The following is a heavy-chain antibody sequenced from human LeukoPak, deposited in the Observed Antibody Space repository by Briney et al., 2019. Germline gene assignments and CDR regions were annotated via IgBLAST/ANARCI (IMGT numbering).Heavy chain of an antibody. CDR3: ASLDTAKQPLANH. CDR2: IREERGQE. CDR1: GLTVSNHW. D-gene: IGHD5-18*01. J-gene: IGHJ5*02. Sequence: GGSLRLSCVASGLTVSNHWMSWVRQAPGKGLEWVANIREERGQEYYVDSVEGRFTISKNSAKNSLYLQMNTPRVEDTAMYYCASLDTAKQPLANHWGQGTLVTVSS. V-gene: IGHV3-7*03.